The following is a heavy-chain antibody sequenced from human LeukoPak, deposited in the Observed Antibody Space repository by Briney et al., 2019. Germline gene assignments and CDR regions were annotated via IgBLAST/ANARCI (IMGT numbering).Heavy chain of an antibody. D-gene: IGHD6-19*01. V-gene: IGHV4-38-2*02. CDR1: GYSISSGYY. CDR3: ARISGAVAAKPGDY. CDR2: IYHSGST. J-gene: IGHJ4*02. Sequence: PSETLSLTCTVSGYSISSGYYWGWIRQPPGKGLEWIGSIYHSGSTYYNPSLKSRVTISVDTSKNQFSLKLSSVTAADTAVYYCARISGAVAAKPGDYWGQGTLVTVSS.